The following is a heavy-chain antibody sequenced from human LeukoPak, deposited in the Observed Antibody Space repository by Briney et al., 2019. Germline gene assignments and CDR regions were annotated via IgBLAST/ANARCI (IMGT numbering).Heavy chain of an antibody. Sequence: SVKVSCKASGGTFSSYAISWVRQAPGQGLEWMGGIIPIFGTANYAQKFQGRVTITADESTSTAYMELSRLRSEDSAVYYCARDPSTVTTRHLDYWGQGTLVTVSS. CDR3: ARDPSTVTTRHLDY. CDR1: GGTFSSYA. CDR2: IIPIFGTA. J-gene: IGHJ4*02. D-gene: IGHD4-17*01. V-gene: IGHV1-69*13.